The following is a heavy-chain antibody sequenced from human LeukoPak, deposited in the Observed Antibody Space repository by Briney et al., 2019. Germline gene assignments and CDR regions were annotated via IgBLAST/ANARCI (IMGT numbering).Heavy chain of an antibody. CDR3: ARGSAWGADY. V-gene: IGHV3-7*01. CDR1: GFTFSSYR. J-gene: IGHJ4*02. Sequence: GGSLRLSCAASGFTFSSYRMSWVRQAPGKGLEWVATIKQTGSDKYYVDSVKGRFTISRDNAKNSLYLQMNSLRAEDTAVYYCARGSAWGADYWGQGTLVTVSS. CDR2: IKQTGSDK. D-gene: IGHD3-16*01.